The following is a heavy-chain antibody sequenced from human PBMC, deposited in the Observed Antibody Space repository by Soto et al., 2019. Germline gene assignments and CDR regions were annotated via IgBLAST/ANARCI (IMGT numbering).Heavy chain of an antibody. V-gene: IGHV3-30*18. CDR3: AKDALYSGSYLDPLDFDY. CDR1: GFTFSSYG. J-gene: IGHJ4*02. D-gene: IGHD1-26*01. Sequence: PGGSLRLSCAASGFTFSSYGMHWVRQAPGKGLERVAVISYDGSNKYYADSVKGRFTISRDNSKNTLYLQMNSLRAEDTAVYYCAKDALYSGSYLDPLDFDYWGQGTLVTVSS. CDR2: ISYDGSNK.